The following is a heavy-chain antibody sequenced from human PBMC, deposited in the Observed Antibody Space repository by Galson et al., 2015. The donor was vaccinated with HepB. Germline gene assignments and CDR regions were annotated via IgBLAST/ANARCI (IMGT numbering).Heavy chain of an antibody. CDR2: FDPEDGET. Sequence: SVKVSCKVSGYTLTELSMHWVRQAPGKGLEWMGGFDPEDGETIYAQKFQGRVTMTEDTSTDTAYMELSSLRSEDTAVYYCATDPEINWRPTRKEFAFDIWGQGTMVTVSS. D-gene: IGHD1-1*01. CDR1: GYTLTELS. CDR3: ATDPEINWRPTRKEFAFDI. V-gene: IGHV1-24*01. J-gene: IGHJ3*02.